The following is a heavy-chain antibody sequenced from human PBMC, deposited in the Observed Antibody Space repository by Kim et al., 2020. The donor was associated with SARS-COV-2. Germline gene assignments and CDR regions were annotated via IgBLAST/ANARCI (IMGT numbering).Heavy chain of an antibody. Sequence: ASVKVSCKASGDIFTNFRINWVRQAPGQGLEWMGWINPYNGDTKYAQRFQGRVTLTTDTSTTTAYMELRSLTSDDTAVYYCARDQYSWTYRKSHPFDPWGQGSLVTVSS. V-gene: IGHV1-18*04. CDR1: GDIFTNFR. CDR2: INPYNGDT. D-gene: IGHD1-26*01. J-gene: IGHJ5*02. CDR3: ARDQYSWTYRKSHPFDP.